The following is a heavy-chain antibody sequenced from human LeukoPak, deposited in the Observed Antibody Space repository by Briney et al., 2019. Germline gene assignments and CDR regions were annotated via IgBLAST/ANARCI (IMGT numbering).Heavy chain of an antibody. CDR2: ISFDASSK. Sequence: GGSLRLSCAASGFTFSSYGMHWVRQAPGKGLEWVALISFDASSKYYADSLQGRFTLSRDNSKNTLFLQMNSLRAEDTAVYYCVREGTSVTAKDAFDIWGQGTMVTVSS. V-gene: IGHV3-30*03. CDR3: VREGTSVTAKDAFDI. D-gene: IGHD4-17*01. CDR1: GFTFSSYG. J-gene: IGHJ3*02.